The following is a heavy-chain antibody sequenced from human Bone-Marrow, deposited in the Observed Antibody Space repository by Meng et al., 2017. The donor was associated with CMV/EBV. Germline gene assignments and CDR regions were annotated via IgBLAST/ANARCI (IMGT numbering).Heavy chain of an antibody. D-gene: IGHD1-26*01. CDR3: ARAPRGSPGNY. Sequence: GESLKISCTASGFTLNNYDIHWVRQAPGKGLEWVANIKQDGSEKYYVDSVKGRFTISRDNAKNSLYLQMNSLRAEDTAVYYCARAPRGSPGNYWGQGTLVTVSS. V-gene: IGHV3-7*01. J-gene: IGHJ4*02. CDR1: GFTLNNYD. CDR2: IKQDGSEK.